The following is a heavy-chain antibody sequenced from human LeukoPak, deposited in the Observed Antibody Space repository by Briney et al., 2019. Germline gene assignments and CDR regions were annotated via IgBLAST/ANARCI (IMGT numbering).Heavy chain of an antibody. V-gene: IGHV4-59*01. J-gene: IGHJ6*02. D-gene: IGHD4-17*01. CDR1: GGSISSYY. Sequence: PSETLSLTCTVSGGSISSYYWSWIRQPPGKGLEWIGYIYYSGSTNYNPSLKSRVTISVDTSKNQFSLKLSSVTAADTAVYYCARSLSTVTTPAYYYGMDVWGQGTTVTVSS. CDR2: IYYSGST. CDR3: ARSLSTVTTPAYYYGMDV.